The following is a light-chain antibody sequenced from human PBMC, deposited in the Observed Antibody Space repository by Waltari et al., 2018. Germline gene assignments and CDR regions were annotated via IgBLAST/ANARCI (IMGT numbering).Light chain of an antibody. Sequence: QSALTQPASVSGSPGQSITISCTGTSSDVGFYNYVSWYQQHPGNAPKLMIYDVSDRPSGVSNPVSGAKSGNTASLTISGLQAEDEAYYYVNSYAGSSSWVFGGGTKLTVL. V-gene: IGLV2-14*01. J-gene: IGLJ3*02. CDR3: NSYAGSSSWV. CDR1: SSDVGFYNY. CDR2: DVS.